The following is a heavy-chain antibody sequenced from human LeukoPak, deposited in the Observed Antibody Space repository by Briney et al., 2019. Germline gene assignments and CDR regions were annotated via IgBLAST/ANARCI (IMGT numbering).Heavy chain of an antibody. CDR1: GYTFTSYG. J-gene: IGHJ6*02. CDR3: AREGAVAGMDYYYGMDV. Sequence: GASVKVSCKASGYTFTSYGIGWVRQAPGQGLEWMGWISAYNGNTNYAQKLQGRVTMTTDTSTSTAYMELRSLRSDDTAVYYCAREGAVAGMDYYYGMDVWGQGTTVTVSS. V-gene: IGHV1-18*01. D-gene: IGHD6-19*01. CDR2: ISAYNGNT.